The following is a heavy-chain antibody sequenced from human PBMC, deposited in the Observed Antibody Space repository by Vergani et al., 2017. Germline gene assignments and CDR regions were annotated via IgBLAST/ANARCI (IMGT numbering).Heavy chain of an antibody. Sequence: QVQLQESGPGLVKPSETLSLTCTVSGGSISSYYCSWIRQPPGKGLEWIGYIYYSGSTNYNPSLKSRVTISVDTSKNQFSLKLSSVTAADTAVYYCAGLVGGDYMDYWGQGTLVTVSS. D-gene: IGHD2-21*01. J-gene: IGHJ4*02. CDR2: IYYSGST. CDR3: AGLVGGDYMDY. V-gene: IGHV4-59*08. CDR1: GGSISSYY.